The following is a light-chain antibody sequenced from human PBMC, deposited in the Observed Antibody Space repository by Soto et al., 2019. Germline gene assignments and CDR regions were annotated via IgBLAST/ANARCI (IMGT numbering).Light chain of an antibody. CDR3: QSYDTSLSGSWV. V-gene: IGLV1-40*01. Sequence: QSVLTQPPSVSGAPGQRVTISCTGSSSNIGAGFDVHWYQQLPGTAPKLLIYGNKKRPSGVPDRFSGSKSGTSASLAITGLQPDDEADYYCQSYDTSLSGSWVFGAGTKATVL. CDR2: GNK. J-gene: IGLJ3*02. CDR1: SSNIGAGFD.